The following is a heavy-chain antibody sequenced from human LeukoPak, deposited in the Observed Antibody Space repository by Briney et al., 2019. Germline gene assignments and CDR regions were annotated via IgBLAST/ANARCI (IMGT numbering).Heavy chain of an antibody. V-gene: IGHV3-23*01. J-gene: IGHJ4*02. D-gene: IGHD1-7*01. Sequence: GGSLRLSCAASGFTFSSYGMSWVRQAPGKGLEWVSAISGSGGSTYYADSVKGRFTISRDNAKNSLYLQMNSLRAEDTAVYYCARDPNWNYVFDYWGQGTLVTVSS. CDR3: ARDPNWNYVFDY. CDR1: GFTFSSYG. CDR2: ISGSGGST.